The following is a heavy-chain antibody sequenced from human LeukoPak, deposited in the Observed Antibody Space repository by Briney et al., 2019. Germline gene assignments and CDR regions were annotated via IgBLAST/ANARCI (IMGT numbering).Heavy chain of an antibody. CDR3: VGDYRGKLCHY. D-gene: IGHD4-23*01. CDR1: GGSISGYY. Sequence: SETLSLTCTVSGGSISGYYWSWIRQPAGKGLEWIGRIYISGNTNYNPSLKSRVTMSVDTSRNQFSLKVSSVTAADTAVYYCVGDYRGKLCHYGRQGTLVTVSS. CDR2: IYISGNT. V-gene: IGHV4-4*07. J-gene: IGHJ4*02.